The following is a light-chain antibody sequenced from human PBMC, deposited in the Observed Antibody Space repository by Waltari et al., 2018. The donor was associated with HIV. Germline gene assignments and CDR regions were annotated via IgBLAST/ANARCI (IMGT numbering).Light chain of an antibody. CDR3: QSYFASNDVI. V-gene: IGLV6-57*04. CDR1: SGRIASNY. CDR2: ENN. J-gene: IGLJ2*01. Sequence: NFMLTQPHSVSESPGKTVTISCTSSSGRIASNYVQWYQQRPGGAPTTVIYENNQRPSGVPDLFSGSIDSSSNSASLTISGLKTDDEADYYCQSYFASNDVIFGGGTTLTVL.